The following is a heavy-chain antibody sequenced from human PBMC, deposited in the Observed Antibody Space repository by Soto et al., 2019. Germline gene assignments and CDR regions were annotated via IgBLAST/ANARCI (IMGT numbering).Heavy chain of an antibody. CDR2: IRSKAYGGTT. CDR1: GFTFGDYA. J-gene: IGHJ6*01. V-gene: IGHV3-49*04. CDR3: TSRVMLRNRYYVIEI. Sequence: GVSLRLSCTASGFTFGDYAMSWVRQAPGKGLEWVGFIRSKAYGGTTEYAAFVKGRFTISRDDSKSIAYLQMNSLKTEDTAVYCCTSRVMLRNRYYVIEIRGQETTGT. D-gene: IGHD3-16*01.